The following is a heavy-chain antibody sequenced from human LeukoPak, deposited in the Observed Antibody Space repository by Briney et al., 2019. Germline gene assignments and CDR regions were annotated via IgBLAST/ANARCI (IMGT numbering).Heavy chain of an antibody. CDR1: GYTFTDYY. Sequence: ASVKVSCKASGYTFTDYYMHWVRQDPGQGLEWMGWINPNSGVTNYALKFQGRVTMTRDTSISTAYMELSRLRSDDTAFYYCARENYYFDYWGQGTLVTVSS. J-gene: IGHJ4*02. CDR3: ARENYYFDY. V-gene: IGHV1-2*02. CDR2: INPNSGVT.